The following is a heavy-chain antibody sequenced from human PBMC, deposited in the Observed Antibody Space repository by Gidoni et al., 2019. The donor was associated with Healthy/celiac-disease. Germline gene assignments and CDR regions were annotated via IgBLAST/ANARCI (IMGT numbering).Heavy chain of an antibody. V-gene: IGHV3-74*01. D-gene: IGHD6-19*01. CDR1: GFPVRSYW. CDR3: ASFSSGWYGGDY. J-gene: IGHJ4*02. CDR2: INSDGSST. Sequence: EVQLVDAGGGLVQPGGSLRLSCAASGFPVRSYWMHWVRQARGKGLGWVSRINSDGSSTSYADSVKGRFTISRDNAKNTLYLQRNSLRAEDTAVYYCASFSSGWYGGDYWGQGTLVTVSS.